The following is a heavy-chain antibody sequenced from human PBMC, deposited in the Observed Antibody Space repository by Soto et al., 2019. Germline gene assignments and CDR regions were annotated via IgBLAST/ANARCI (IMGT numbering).Heavy chain of an antibody. V-gene: IGHV3-30*03. J-gene: IGHJ4*02. CDR2: ISYDGSNK. CDR1: GFTFSSYG. Sequence: QVQLVESGGGVVQPGRSLRLSCAASGFTFSSYGMHWVRQAPGKGLEWVAVISYDGSNKYYADSVKGRFTISRDNSETTLYLQMNSLRAEDTAVYYCATGAYSGSYLDYWGQGTLVTVSS. D-gene: IGHD1-26*01. CDR3: ATGAYSGSYLDY.